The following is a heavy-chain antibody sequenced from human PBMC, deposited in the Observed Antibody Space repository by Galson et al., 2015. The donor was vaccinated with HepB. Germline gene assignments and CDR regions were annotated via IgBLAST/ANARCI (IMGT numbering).Heavy chain of an antibody. Sequence: SLRLSCAASGFTFSSYSMNWVRQAPGKGLEWVSYISSSSSTIYYADSVKGRFTISRDNAKNSLYLQMNSLRAEDTAVYYCARERCSSTSCYTGALDYWGQGTLVTVSS. CDR3: ARERCSSTSCYTGALDY. J-gene: IGHJ4*02. CDR2: ISSSSSTI. D-gene: IGHD2-2*02. CDR1: GFTFSSYS. V-gene: IGHV3-48*01.